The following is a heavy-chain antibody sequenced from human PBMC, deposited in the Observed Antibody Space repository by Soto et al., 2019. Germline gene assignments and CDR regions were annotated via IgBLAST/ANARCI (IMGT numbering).Heavy chain of an antibody. CDR1: GYTFSTYC. D-gene: IGHD6-13*01. Sequence: ASVKVSCKAAGYTFSTYCISWVRQAPGQGLEWMAWISTSNGDTHYAQKVQDRVSMTTDRLTSTAYMELRSLRSDDTAIYYCARDSAAHGPVFDYWGQGTLVTASS. J-gene: IGHJ4*02. CDR2: ISTSNGDT. CDR3: ARDSAAHGPVFDY. V-gene: IGHV1-18*04.